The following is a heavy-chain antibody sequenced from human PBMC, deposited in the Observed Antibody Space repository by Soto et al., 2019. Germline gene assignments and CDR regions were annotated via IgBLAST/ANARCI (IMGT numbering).Heavy chain of an antibody. Sequence: EVQLLASGGGLVQPGGSPRLSCAASGIIFNNYAMSWVRQAPGKGLEWVSVITDAGGRTYYAASAQGRFTISRDNSKNTLYLQMHSLRAEDTAIYYCAKSVGTYGDNTERAERFDPWGQGTLVTVSS. D-gene: IGHD4-17*01. J-gene: IGHJ5*02. CDR3: AKSVGTYGDNTERAERFDP. V-gene: IGHV3-23*01. CDR1: GIIFNNYA. CDR2: ITDAGGRT.